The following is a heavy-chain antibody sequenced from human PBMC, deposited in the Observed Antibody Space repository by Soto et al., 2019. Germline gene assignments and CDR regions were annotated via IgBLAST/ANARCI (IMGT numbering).Heavy chain of an antibody. CDR3: VQDRYYDSSGYYPSY. D-gene: IGHD3-22*01. CDR1: GFIFSTYG. V-gene: IGHV3-30*18. CDR2: ISYDGRDI. Sequence: QVQLVESGGGVVQPGRSLRLSCAASGFIFSTYGMHWVRQAPGKGLEWVAVISYDGRDILYADSVKGRFTISRADSKNTLYLQMNSVRAEDTAMYYCVQDRYYDSSGYYPSYWGQGTLVTVSS. J-gene: IGHJ4*02.